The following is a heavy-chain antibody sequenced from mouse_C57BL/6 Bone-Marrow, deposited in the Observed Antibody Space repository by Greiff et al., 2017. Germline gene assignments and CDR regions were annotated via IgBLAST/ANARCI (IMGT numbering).Heavy chain of an antibody. CDR2: ISSGSSTI. D-gene: IGHD1-1*01. CDR3: ARDEDYYCSSYDAMDY. Sequence: EVKLVESGGGLVKPGGSLKLSCAASGFTFSDYCMHWVRQAPEKGLEWVAYISSGSSTIYYADTVKGRVTISTDNAKNTLFLQMTSLRSEDTAMYYCARDEDYYCSSYDAMDYWGQGTSVTVSS. V-gene: IGHV5-17*01. CDR1: GFTFSDYC. J-gene: IGHJ4*01.